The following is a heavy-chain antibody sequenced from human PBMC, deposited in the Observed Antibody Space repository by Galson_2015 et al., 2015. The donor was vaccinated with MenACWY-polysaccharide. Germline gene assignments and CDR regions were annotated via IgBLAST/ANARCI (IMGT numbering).Heavy chain of an antibody. CDR3: ARGGKYYYDSSGYLYWFDP. D-gene: IGHD3-22*01. Sequence: SVKVSCKASGYSFSSYDINWVRQATGQGLEWMGWMNPNSGNTGYAQKFQGRVTMTRNTPISIAYMELSSLRSEDTAVYYCARGGKYYYDSSGYLYWFDPWGQGTLVTVSS. J-gene: IGHJ5*02. CDR1: GYSFSSYD. CDR2: MNPNSGNT. V-gene: IGHV1-8*01.